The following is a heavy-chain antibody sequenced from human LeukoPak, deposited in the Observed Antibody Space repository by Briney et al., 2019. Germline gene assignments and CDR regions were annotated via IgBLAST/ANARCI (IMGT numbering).Heavy chain of an antibody. J-gene: IGHJ4*02. Sequence: GGSLRLSCAASGFTFSSYGMHWVRQAPGKGLEWVAFIRYGGSNKYYADVVKGRFTISGDNSKKTLYLQMNSLSAEDTAVYYCAKHYDSSGYTDYWGQGTLVTVSS. V-gene: IGHV3-30*02. CDR2: IRYGGSNK. CDR3: AKHYDSSGYTDY. CDR1: GFTFSSYG. D-gene: IGHD3-22*01.